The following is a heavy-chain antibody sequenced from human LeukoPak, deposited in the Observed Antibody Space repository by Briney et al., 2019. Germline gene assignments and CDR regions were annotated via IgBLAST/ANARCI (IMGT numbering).Heavy chain of an antibody. CDR2: IYPGDSDT. D-gene: IGHD1-1*01. Sequence: LGESLKISCKGSGYSFTSYWIGWVRQMPGKGLEWMGIIYPGDSDTRYSPSFQGQATMSADKSISTAYLQWSSLKASDTAMYYCAKQSIRPTGSAPFFEYWGQGTLVTVSS. CDR3: AKQSIRPTGSAPFFEY. V-gene: IGHV5-51*01. CDR1: GYSFTSYW. J-gene: IGHJ4*02.